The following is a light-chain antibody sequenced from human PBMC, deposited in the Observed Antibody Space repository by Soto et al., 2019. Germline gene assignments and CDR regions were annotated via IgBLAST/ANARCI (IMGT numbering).Light chain of an antibody. V-gene: IGKV3-15*01. CDR1: QSVSSN. Sequence: EIVMTQSPATLSVSPGERATLSCRASQSVSSNLAWYQQKPGQAPRLLIYGASTRATGIPARFSGSGSGTEFTLTISSLQSEDFAVYYGQQYNNPRRTFGQGTKLEIK. CDR3: QQYNNPRRT. J-gene: IGKJ2*01. CDR2: GAS.